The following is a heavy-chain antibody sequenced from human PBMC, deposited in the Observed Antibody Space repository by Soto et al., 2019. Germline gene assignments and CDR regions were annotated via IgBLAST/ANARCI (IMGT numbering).Heavy chain of an antibody. Sequence: GESLKISCKGSGYSFTSYWIGWVRQMPGKGLEWMGIIYPGDSDTRYSPSFQGQVPISADKSISTAYLQWSSLKASDTAMYYCARLVGESYDILTGYYNSREKYYFDYWGQGTLVTVSS. CDR1: GYSFTSYW. D-gene: IGHD3-9*01. J-gene: IGHJ4*02. CDR2: IYPGDSDT. CDR3: ARLVGESYDILTGYYNSREKYYFDY. V-gene: IGHV5-51*01.